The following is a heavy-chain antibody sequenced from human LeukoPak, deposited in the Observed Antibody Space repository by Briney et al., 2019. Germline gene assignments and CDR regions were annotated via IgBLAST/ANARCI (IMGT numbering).Heavy chain of an antibody. CDR3: ARVMVIAVADFDY. V-gene: IGHV3-74*01. CDR2: INMDGFSI. Sequence: GGSLRLSCAASGFTFSSYWMYWVRQAPGEGLVWVSRINMDGFSISYADSVKGRFTISRDNAKNTLYLQMNSLRAEDTAVYYCARVMVIAVADFDYWGQGTLVTVSS. CDR1: GFTFSSYW. D-gene: IGHD6-19*01. J-gene: IGHJ4*02.